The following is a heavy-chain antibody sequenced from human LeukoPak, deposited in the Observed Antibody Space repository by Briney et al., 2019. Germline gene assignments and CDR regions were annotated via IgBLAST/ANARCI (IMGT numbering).Heavy chain of an antibody. J-gene: IGHJ4*02. CDR3: ARAPIYDSSGYYSRRDY. V-gene: IGHV1-69*04. D-gene: IGHD3-22*01. CDR1: GGTFSSYA. CDR2: TIPILGIA. Sequence: SVKDSCKASGGTFSSYAISWVRQAPGQGLEWMGRTIPILGIANYAQKFQGRVTITADKSTSTAYMELSSLRSEDTAVYYCARAPIYDSSGYYSRRDYWGQGTLVTVSS.